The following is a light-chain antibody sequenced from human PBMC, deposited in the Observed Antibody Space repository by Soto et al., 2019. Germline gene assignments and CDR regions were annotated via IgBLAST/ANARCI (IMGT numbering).Light chain of an antibody. CDR2: EVS. Sequence: QSALTQPASVSGSPGQSITISCTGTSSDVGGYTYVSWYQQHPGKAPKLMIYEVSNRPSGVSNRFSGSKSGNTASLTISGLQAEDEADYYYNSYTSSSTYVVFGGGTKVTVL. CDR3: NSYTSSSTYVV. CDR1: SSDVGGYTY. J-gene: IGLJ2*01. V-gene: IGLV2-14*01.